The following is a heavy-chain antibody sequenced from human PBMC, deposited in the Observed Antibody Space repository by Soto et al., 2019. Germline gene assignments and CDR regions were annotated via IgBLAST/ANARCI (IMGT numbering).Heavy chain of an antibody. CDR2: IYGGGTT. Sequence: EVQLVESGGGLTQPGGSLRLSCAASGFTVSSKYMTWVRQAPGKGLEWVSVIYGGGTTYYADSVKGRFTISRDNSKNTLFLQVNSLRVEDTAVYYCVQTTGWPGFAFWGQGTLVTVSS. V-gene: IGHV3-53*01. CDR3: VQTTGWPGFAF. J-gene: IGHJ4*02. D-gene: IGHD6-19*01. CDR1: GFTVSSKY.